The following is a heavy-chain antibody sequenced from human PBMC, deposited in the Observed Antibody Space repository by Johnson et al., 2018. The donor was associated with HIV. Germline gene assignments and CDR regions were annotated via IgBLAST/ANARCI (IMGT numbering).Heavy chain of an antibody. D-gene: IGHD6-6*01. V-gene: IGHV3-23*04. CDR3: ASGVTARAPLLI. Sequence: VQLVESGGGLVQPGGSLRLSCAASGFTFSSEARSGGRKEKGKGGERDAERRGRGWSTYYADSVKGRFTISRDNSRNSVSLQMIILRPKDTAMYYCASGVTARAPLLIWGQGTMVTVSS. J-gene: IGHJ3*02. CDR2: RRGRGWST. CDR1: GFTFSSEA.